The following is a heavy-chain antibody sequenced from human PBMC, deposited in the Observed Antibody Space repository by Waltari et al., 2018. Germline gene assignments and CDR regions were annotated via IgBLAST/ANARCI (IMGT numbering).Heavy chain of an antibody. V-gene: IGHV4-39*01. CDR2: MYYGGGT. Sequence: QLQLQESGPGLVKASETLSLTCTVSGDSISSSSYYWGWVRQPPGKGLEWIGHMYYGGGTDSNPSLNGRVTMSGDTSKSQFSLKLSSVTAADTSMYYCVRHARTTSGGKHFDHWGQGMLVTVSP. CDR3: VRHARTTSGGKHFDH. CDR1: GDSISSSSYY. D-gene: IGHD2-15*01. J-gene: IGHJ4*02.